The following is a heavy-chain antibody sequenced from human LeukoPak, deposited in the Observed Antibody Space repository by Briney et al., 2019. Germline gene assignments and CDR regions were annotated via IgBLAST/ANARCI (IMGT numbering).Heavy chain of an antibody. CDR2: INHSGST. CDR1: GGSFSGYY. Sequence: PSETLSLTCAVYGGSFSGYYWSWIRQPPGKGLEWIGEINHSGSTNYNPSLKSRVTISVDTSKNQFSLKLSSVTAADTAVYYCARGRHYYDSSGTHNWLDPWGQGTLVTVSS. CDR3: ARGRHYYDSSGTHNWLDP. V-gene: IGHV4-34*01. J-gene: IGHJ5*02. D-gene: IGHD3-22*01.